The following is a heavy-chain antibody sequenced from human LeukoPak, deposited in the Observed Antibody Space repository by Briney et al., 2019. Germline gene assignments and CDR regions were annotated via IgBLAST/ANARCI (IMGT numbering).Heavy chain of an antibody. V-gene: IGHV3-21*01. J-gene: IGHJ4*02. D-gene: IGHD6-13*01. CDR3: ARGTPDSSSWTAFDY. CDR1: GFTFSSYS. Sequence: TGGSLRLSCAASGFTFSSYSMNWVRQAPGKGLEWVSSISSSSSYIYYADSVKGRFTISRDSAKNSLYLQMNSLRAEDTAVYYCARGTPDSSSWTAFDYWGQGTLVTVSS. CDR2: ISSSSSYI.